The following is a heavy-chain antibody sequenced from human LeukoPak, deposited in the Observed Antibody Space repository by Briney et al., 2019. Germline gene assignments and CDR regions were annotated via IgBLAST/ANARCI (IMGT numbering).Heavy chain of an antibody. CDR3: AREIVVVTATPFDP. Sequence: VASVKVSCKASGYTFTGYYMHWVRQAPGQGLEWMGWINPNSGGTNYAQKFQGRVTMTRDTSISTAYMELSRLRSDDTAVYYCAREIVVVTATPFDPWGQGTLVTVSS. CDR1: GYTFTGYY. J-gene: IGHJ5*02. D-gene: IGHD2-21*02. CDR2: INPNSGGT. V-gene: IGHV1-2*02.